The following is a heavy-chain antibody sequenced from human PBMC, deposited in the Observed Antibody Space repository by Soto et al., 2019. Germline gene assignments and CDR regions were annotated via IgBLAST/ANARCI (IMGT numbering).Heavy chain of an antibody. CDR1: GLSFRDFY. CDR2: IGPSDTGI. V-gene: IGHV3-11*01. D-gene: IGHD2-21*01. Sequence: QVHLGQSGGGLVKPGGSLRLSCEASGLSFRDFYMAWIRQAPGKGLEWVAFIGPSDTGIYYAESVKGRFTISRDNAKDSLFLQMKSLKGEDTAIYYCARDLRAFGVASRFDPWGQGTLVTVSS. CDR3: ARDLRAFGVASRFDP. J-gene: IGHJ5*02.